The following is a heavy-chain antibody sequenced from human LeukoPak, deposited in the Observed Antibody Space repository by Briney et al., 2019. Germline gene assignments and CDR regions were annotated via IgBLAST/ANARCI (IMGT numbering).Heavy chain of an antibody. CDR2: ISYDVSNK. V-gene: IGHV3-30*19. Sequence: GGSLRLSCAASGFTFSSYGMHWVRQAPGKGLEWAAVISYDVSNKYYADSVKGRFTISRDNSKNTLYLQMNSLRAEDTAVYYCARDNPGYHANWFDPWGQGTLVTVTS. CDR3: ARDNPGYHANWFDP. CDR1: GFTFSSYG. D-gene: IGHD6-13*01. J-gene: IGHJ5*02.